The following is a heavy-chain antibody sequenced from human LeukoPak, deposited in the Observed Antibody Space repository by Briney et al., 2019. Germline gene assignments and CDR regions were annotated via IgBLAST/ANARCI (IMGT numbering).Heavy chain of an antibody. CDR1: GGPISSSSYY. CDR2: IYYSGST. Sequence: PSETLSLTCTVSGGPISSSSYYWGWIRQPPGKGLEWIGSIYYSGSTYYNPSLKSRVTISVDTSKNQFSLKLGSVTAADTAVYYCASGYSYGFGYYYYYGMDVWGQGTTVTVSS. CDR3: ASGYSYGFGYYYYYGMDV. J-gene: IGHJ6*02. V-gene: IGHV4-39*01. D-gene: IGHD5-18*01.